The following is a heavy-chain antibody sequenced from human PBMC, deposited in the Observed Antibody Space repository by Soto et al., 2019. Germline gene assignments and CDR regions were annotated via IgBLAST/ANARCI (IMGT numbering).Heavy chain of an antibody. D-gene: IGHD6-6*01. CDR3: ATFYSSSSLYYYYGMDV. CDR2: INPNSGGT. J-gene: IGHJ6*02. V-gene: IGHV1-2*02. Sequence: QVQLVQSGAEVKKPGASVKVSCKASGYTFTGYYMHWVRQAPGQGLEWMGWINPNSGGTNYAQKFQGRVTMHRDTSIRQASMELSRLRSDDTAVYYCATFYSSSSLYYYYGMDVWGQGTTVTVS. CDR1: GYTFTGYY.